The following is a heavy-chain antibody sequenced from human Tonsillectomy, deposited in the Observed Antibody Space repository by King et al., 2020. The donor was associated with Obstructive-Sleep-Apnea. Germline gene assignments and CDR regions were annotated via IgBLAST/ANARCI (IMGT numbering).Heavy chain of an antibody. J-gene: IGHJ2*01. Sequence: VQLVESGGGLVQPGRSLRLSCAASGFTVDDYAMHWVRQAPGKGLEWVSGISWISGNIGYADSVKGRFTISRDNAKNSLYLQMNSLRAEDTALYYCARHYESSGYYENWYSDLWGRGTLVTVSS. D-gene: IGHD3-22*01. CDR1: GFTVDDYA. V-gene: IGHV3-9*01. CDR2: ISWISGNI. CDR3: ARHYESSGYYENWYSDL.